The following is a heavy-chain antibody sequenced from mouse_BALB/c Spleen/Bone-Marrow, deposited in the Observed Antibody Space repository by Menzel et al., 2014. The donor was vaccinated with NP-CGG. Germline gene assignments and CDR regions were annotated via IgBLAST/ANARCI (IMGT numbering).Heavy chain of an antibody. J-gene: IGHJ4*01. CDR2: INPYNDGT. D-gene: IGHD2-3*01. Sequence: VQLQQPGPELVKPGASVKMSCKVSGYTFTSYVLHWVKQKPGQGLEWIGYINPYNDGTKSNEKFKGKATLTSDKSSSTAYMELSSLTSEDSAVYYCAREDGYYGMDYWGQGTSVTVSS. CDR1: GYTFTSYV. V-gene: IGHV1-14*01. CDR3: AREDGYYGMDY.